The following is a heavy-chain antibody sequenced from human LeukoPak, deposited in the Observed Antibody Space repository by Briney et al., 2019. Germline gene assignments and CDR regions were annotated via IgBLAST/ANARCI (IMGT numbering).Heavy chain of an antibody. V-gene: IGHV3-33*01. CDR1: GFTFSSYG. D-gene: IGHD3-10*01. J-gene: IGHJ3*02. CDR2: IWYDGSNK. CDR3: ARDYVWFGELYDAFDI. Sequence: GRSLRLSCAASGFTFSSYGMHWVRQAPGKGLEWVAVIWYDGSNKYYADSVKGRFTISRDNSKNTLYLQMNSLRAEDTAVYYCARDYVWFGELYDAFDIWGQGTMVTVSS.